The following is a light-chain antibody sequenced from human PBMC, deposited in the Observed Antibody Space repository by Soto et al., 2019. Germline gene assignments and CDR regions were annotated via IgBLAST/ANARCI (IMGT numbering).Light chain of an antibody. CDR1: QSVATN. J-gene: IGKJ2*01. V-gene: IGKV3-15*01. Sequence: IVMTQSPATLSVSPGERATLSCRASQSVATNLAWYQQKPGQAPRLLIHSASTRATGVPARFSGSGSGTEFTLTISSLQSEDFAVYYCQHHTNSPTFGQGTNLEIK. CDR3: QHHTNSPT. CDR2: SAS.